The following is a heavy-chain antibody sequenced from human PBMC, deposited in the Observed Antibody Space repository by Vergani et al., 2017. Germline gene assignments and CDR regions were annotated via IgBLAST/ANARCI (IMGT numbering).Heavy chain of an antibody. CDR1: GYTFTGYY. CDR2: INPNSGGT. CDR3: ARDRTPVAVAGTAANFDY. J-gene: IGHJ4*02. Sequence: QVQLVQSGAEVKKPGASVKVSCKASGYTFTGYYMHWVRQAPGQGLEWMGWINPNSGGTNYAQKFQGRVTMTRDTSISTAYMELRRLRSDDTAVYYCARDRTPVAVAGTAANFDYWGQGTLVTVSS. D-gene: IGHD6-19*01. V-gene: IGHV1-2*02.